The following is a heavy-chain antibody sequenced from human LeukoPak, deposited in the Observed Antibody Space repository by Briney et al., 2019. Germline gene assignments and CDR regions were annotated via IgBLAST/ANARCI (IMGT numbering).Heavy chain of an antibody. CDR1: GGSISSYY. CDR2: IYYSGST. J-gene: IGHJ5*02. Sequence: SETLSLTCTVSGGSISSYYWSWIRQPPGKGLEWIGYIYYSGSTNYNPSLKSRVTISVDTSKNQFSLKLSSVTAADTAVYYCARALRNWFDPWGQGTLVTVSS. CDR3: ARALRNWFDP. V-gene: IGHV4-59*01.